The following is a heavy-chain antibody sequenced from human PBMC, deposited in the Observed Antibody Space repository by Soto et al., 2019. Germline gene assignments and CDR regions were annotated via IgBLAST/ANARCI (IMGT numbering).Heavy chain of an antibody. V-gene: IGHV3-23*01. CDR1: GFTFDSYS. CDR3: AKPQWELLD. D-gene: IGHD1-26*01. Sequence: ESGGGLVQPGGSLRLSCAASGFTFDSYSMSWVRQAPGKGLEWVSAISGSGDTTYYADSVKGRFTISRDNSKNTLYLQMNSLRADDTAVYYCAKPQWELLDWGQGTRVTVSS. CDR2: ISGSGDTT. J-gene: IGHJ4*02.